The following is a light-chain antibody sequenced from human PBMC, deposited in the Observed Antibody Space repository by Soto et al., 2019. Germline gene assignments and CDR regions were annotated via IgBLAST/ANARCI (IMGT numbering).Light chain of an antibody. CDR1: SSDVGGYNY. Sequence: QSALTQPRSVSGSPGQSVTISCTGTSSDVGGYNYVSWYQQHPGKAPELMIYDVTKRPSGVPDRFSGSKSGNTASLTISGLQAEDEADYYCSSYAGSNRLVFGGGTKLTVL. CDR2: DVT. V-gene: IGLV2-11*01. J-gene: IGLJ2*01. CDR3: SSYAGSNRLV.